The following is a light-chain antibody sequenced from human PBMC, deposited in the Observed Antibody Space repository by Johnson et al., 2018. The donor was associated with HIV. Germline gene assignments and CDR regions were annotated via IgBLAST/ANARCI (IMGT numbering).Light chain of an antibody. CDR1: SSNIGNNY. J-gene: IGLJ1*01. CDR2: DNN. Sequence: QSVLTQPPSVSAAPGQKVTISCSGSSSNIGNNYVSWYQQLPGTAPKLLIYDNNKRPSGIPDRFSGSKYGTSATLGITGLQTGDEADYYCGTWDSSLVTGGVFGTGTKVTAL. CDR3: GTWDSSLVTGGV. V-gene: IGLV1-51*01.